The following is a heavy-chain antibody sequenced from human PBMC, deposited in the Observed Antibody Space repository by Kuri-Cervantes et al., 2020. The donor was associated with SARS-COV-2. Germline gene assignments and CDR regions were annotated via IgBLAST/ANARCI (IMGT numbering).Heavy chain of an antibody. Sequence: GESLMIYCAASGFNFSSYGMHWVRQAPGKGLEWVAVIWYDGSNKYYADSVKGRFTISRDNSKNTLYLQMNSLRAEDTAVYYCARGIRGSWYVFDYWGQGTLVTVSS. J-gene: IGHJ4*02. V-gene: IGHV3-33*08. CDR3: ARGIRGSWYVFDY. CDR1: GFNFSSYG. D-gene: IGHD6-13*01. CDR2: IWYDGSNK.